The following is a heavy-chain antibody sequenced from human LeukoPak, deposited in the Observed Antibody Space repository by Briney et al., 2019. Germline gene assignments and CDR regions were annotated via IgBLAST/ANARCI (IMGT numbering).Heavy chain of an antibody. V-gene: IGHV4-39*01. CDR1: GGSISSSSYY. CDR3: ARQQSGSYLVDFDY. Sequence: SETLSLTCTVSGGSISSSSYYWGWIRQPPGKGLEWIGSIYYSGSTYYNPSLKSRVTISVDTSKNQLSLKLSSVTAADTAVYYCARQQSGSYLVDFDYWGQGTLVTVSS. D-gene: IGHD1-26*01. J-gene: IGHJ4*02. CDR2: IYYSGST.